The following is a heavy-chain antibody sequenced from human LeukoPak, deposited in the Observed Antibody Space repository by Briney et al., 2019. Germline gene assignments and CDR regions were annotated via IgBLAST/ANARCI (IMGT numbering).Heavy chain of an antibody. CDR2: ISSDGGGT. Sequence: GGSLRLSCAASGFIFTPYAMHWVRQAPGKGLEYVSAISSDGGGTYYTDTVKGRFTISRDNSKSTLYLQMSSLRPEDTAVYYCVRYTDSSYPDWGQGTLVTVSS. CDR1: GFIFTPYA. J-gene: IGHJ4*02. V-gene: IGHV3-64D*06. D-gene: IGHD1-14*01. CDR3: VRYTDSSYPD.